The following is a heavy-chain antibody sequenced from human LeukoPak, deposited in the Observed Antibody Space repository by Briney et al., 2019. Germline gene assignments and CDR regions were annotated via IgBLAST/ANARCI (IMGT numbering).Heavy chain of an antibody. CDR1: GGSIKSDGYY. CDR2: VYYSGNT. D-gene: IGHD6-19*01. J-gene: IGHJ4*02. V-gene: IGHV4-31*03. Sequence: PSETLSPTCTVSGGSIKSDGYYWSWIRQYPGKGLEWIGYVYYSGNTYYNPSLKSRVTISVDTSKNQFSLKLSSVTAADTAVYYCARGGQWLAPGPDYWGQGTLVIVSS. CDR3: ARGGQWLAPGPDY.